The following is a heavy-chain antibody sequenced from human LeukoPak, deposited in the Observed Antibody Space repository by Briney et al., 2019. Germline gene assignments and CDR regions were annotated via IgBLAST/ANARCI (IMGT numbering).Heavy chain of an antibody. CDR1: GFTFSSYA. CDR2: IRGSGGST. CDR3: ARAGYGSGVPNWFDP. Sequence: GGSLRLSCAASGFTFSSYAMNWVRQAPGKGLEWVSSIRGSGGSTHYADSVKGRFTISRDNSRNTVYLQMNSLRAEDTAIYYCARAGYGSGVPNWFDPWGQGTLVTVSS. J-gene: IGHJ5*02. V-gene: IGHV3-23*01. D-gene: IGHD6-19*01.